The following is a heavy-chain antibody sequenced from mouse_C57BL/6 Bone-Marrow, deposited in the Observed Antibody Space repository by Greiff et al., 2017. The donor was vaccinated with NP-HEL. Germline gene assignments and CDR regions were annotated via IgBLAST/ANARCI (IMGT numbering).Heavy chain of an antibody. CDR1: GFNIKDYY. V-gene: IGHV14-2*01. CDR3: ALITTVVAKDWYFDV. D-gene: IGHD1-1*01. Sequence: VQLQQSGAELVKPGASVKLSCTASGFNIKDYYMHWVKQRTEQGLEWIGRIDPEDGETKYAPQFQGKATITADTSSNTAYLQLSSLTSEDTAVYYCALITTVVAKDWYFDVWGTGTTVTVSS. CDR2: IDPEDGET. J-gene: IGHJ1*03.